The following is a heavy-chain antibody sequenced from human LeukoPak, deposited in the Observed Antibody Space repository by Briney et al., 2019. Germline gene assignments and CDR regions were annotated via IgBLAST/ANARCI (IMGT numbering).Heavy chain of an antibody. CDR1: GGSISSGSYY. V-gene: IGHV4-61*02. CDR2: IYTSGST. CDR3: ARDRKQPLIGMDV. D-gene: IGHD6-13*01. Sequence: PSRTLSLTCTVSGGSISSGSYYWSWIRQPAGKGLEWIGRIYTSGSTNYNPSLKSRVTISVDTSKNQFSLKLSSVTAADTAVYYCARDRKQPLIGMDVWGKGTTVTVSS. J-gene: IGHJ6*04.